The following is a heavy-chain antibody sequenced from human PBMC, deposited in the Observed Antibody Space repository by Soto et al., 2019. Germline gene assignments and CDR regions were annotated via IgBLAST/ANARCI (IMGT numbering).Heavy chain of an antibody. J-gene: IGHJ4*02. CDR3: ARNPYDSSGYYAGDFDY. CDR2: IYYSGST. D-gene: IGHD3-22*01. CDR1: GGSISSSSYY. Sequence: SETLSLTCTVSGGSISSSSYYWGWICQPPGKGLEWIGSIYYSGSTYYNPSLKSRVTISVDTSKNQFSLKLSSVTAADTAVYYCARNPYDSSGYYAGDFDYWGQGTLVTVSS. V-gene: IGHV4-39*01.